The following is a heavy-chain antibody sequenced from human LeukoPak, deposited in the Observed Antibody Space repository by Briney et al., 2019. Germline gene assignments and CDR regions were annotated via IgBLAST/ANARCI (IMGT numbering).Heavy chain of an antibody. Sequence: WETLSLTCTVSGGSISSSSYCWGWLRQPPGKGLEWIGSIYYSGSTYYNPSLKSRVTISVDTSKNQFSLKLSSVTAADTAVYYCARDNYYDSSGYPGDAFDIWGPGTMVTVSS. D-gene: IGHD3-22*01. CDR3: ARDNYYDSSGYPGDAFDI. CDR2: IYYSGST. J-gene: IGHJ3*02. V-gene: IGHV4-39*07. CDR1: GGSISSSSYC.